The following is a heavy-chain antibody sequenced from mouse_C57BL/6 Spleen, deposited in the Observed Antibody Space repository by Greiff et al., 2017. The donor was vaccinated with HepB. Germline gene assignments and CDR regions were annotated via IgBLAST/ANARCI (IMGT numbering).Heavy chain of an antibody. D-gene: IGHD1-1*01. Sequence: EVMLVESGGGLVKPGGSLKLSCAASGFTFSDYGMHWVRQAPEKGLEWVAYISSGSSTIYYADTVKGRFTISRDNAKNTLFLQMTSLRSEDTAMYYCARGGYYYGSSFYFDYWGQGTTLTVSS. CDR3: ARGGYYYGSSFYFDY. CDR2: ISSGSSTI. CDR1: GFTFSDYG. V-gene: IGHV5-17*01. J-gene: IGHJ2*01.